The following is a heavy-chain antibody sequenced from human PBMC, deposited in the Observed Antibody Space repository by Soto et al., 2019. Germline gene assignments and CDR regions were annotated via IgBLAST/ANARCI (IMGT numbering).Heavy chain of an antibody. CDR1: GFIISTSH. Sequence: EVQLVESGGGLTQPGGSLRLSCVVSGFIISTSHMIWVRQAPGKGLEGVSILYNHGKTNYVDAVMGRFTITRENSKNTVYLQMNSLRVEVSAVYYCASLTEADRHWGQGALVTVSS. CDR3: ASLTEADRH. CDR2: LYNHGKT. V-gene: IGHV3-53*01. J-gene: IGHJ4*02.